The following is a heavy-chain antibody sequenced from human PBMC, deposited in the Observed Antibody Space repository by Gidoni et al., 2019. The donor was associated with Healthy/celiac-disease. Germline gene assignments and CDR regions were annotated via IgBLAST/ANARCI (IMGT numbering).Heavy chain of an antibody. CDR3: AKNGLIWFGEPRYFDY. D-gene: IGHD3-10*01. CDR1: GFTFSSYG. CDR2: ISYDGSNK. V-gene: IGHV3-30*18. J-gene: IGHJ4*02. Sequence: QVQLVESGGGVVQPGRSLRLSCAASGFTFSSYGMHWVRQAPGKGLEGVAVISYDGSNKYYADSVKGRFTISRDNSKNTLYLQMNSLRAEDTAVYYCAKNGLIWFGEPRYFDYWGQGTLVTVSS.